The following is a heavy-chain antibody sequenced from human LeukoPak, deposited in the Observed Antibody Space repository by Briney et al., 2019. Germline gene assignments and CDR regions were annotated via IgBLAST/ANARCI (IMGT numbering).Heavy chain of an antibody. CDR1: GGSISSGSYY. CDR2: IYTSGST. V-gene: IGHV4-61*02. J-gene: IGHJ4*02. Sequence: SETLSLTCTVSGGSISSGSYYWSWIRQPAGEGLEWIGRIYTSGSTNYNPSLKSRVTISVDTSKNQFSLKLSSVTAADTAVYYCASETITIFGVVTAYWGQGTLVTVSS. D-gene: IGHD3-3*01. CDR3: ASETITIFGVVTAY.